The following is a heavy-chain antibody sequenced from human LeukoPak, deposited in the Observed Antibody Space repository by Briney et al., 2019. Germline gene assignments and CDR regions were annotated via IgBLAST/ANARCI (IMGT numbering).Heavy chain of an antibody. J-gene: IGHJ6*03. CDR2: IYDSGNE. Sequence: SKTSSLTCTASGGSISTSAFYCGWIRHPPGTGLAWIGSIYDSGNEFYNPSLKSRVTISADTSKNPFSLQLNSVTAPNTAMYYCARQISDYYYYYMDVWGEGITVTVPS. V-gene: IGHV4-39*01. D-gene: IGHD2/OR15-2a*01. CDR1: GGSISTSAFY. CDR3: ARQISDYYYYYMDV.